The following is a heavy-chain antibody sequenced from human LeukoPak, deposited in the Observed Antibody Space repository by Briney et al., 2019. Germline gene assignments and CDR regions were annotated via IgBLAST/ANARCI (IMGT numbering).Heavy chain of an antibody. CDR3: TREGMGTTFSAWFDP. V-gene: IGHV3-30*03. D-gene: IGHD1-7*01. Sequence: GGSLRLSCEASGFTFSRYGMSWVRQAPGKGLEGVAVVSSDGSIDYYADSVRGRFTVSRDNSKNTLYLQVNSLRVEDTAVYYCTREGMGTTFSAWFDPWGQGTLVTVPS. J-gene: IGHJ5*02. CDR2: VSSDGSID. CDR1: GFTFSRYG.